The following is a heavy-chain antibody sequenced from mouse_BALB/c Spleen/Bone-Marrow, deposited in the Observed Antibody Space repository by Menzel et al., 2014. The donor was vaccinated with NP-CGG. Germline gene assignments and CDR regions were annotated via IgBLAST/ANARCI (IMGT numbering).Heavy chain of an antibody. Sequence: VKVVESGPGLVSPSQRLSIPCTVSGFSLTTYGVYWVRRPPGKGLEWLGVIWAGGSTNYNSALMSRLSISKDNSKSQVFLKMNSLQTDGTAMYYCARGYDYDSFAYWGQGTLVTVSA. CDR3: ARGYDYDSFAY. CDR2: IWAGGST. D-gene: IGHD2-4*01. CDR1: GFSLTTYG. J-gene: IGHJ3*01. V-gene: IGHV2-9*02.